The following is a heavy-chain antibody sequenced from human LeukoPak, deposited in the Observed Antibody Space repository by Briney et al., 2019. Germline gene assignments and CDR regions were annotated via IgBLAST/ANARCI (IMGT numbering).Heavy chain of an antibody. J-gene: IGHJ4*02. V-gene: IGHV3-30*02. Sequence: GGSLRLSCAASGFTFSSYGMHWVRQAPGKGLEWVAFIRYDGSNKYYADSVKGRFTISRDNSKNTLYLQMNSLRSEDTAVYYCAREPVGSNYFDYWGQGTLVTVSS. D-gene: IGHD1-14*01. CDR2: IRYDGSNK. CDR1: GFTFSSYG. CDR3: AREPVGSNYFDY.